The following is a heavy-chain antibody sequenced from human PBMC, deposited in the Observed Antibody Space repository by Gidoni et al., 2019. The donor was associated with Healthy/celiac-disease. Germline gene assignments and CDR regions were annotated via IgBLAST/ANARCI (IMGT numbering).Heavy chain of an antibody. CDR1: GLTFRSYS. V-gene: IGHV3-21*01. CDR2: ISSSSSYI. Sequence: EVQLVESGGGLVKPGGSLRLACAASGLTFRSYSMNWVRQAPGKGLEWVSSISSSSSYIYYADSVKGRFTISRDNAKNSLYLQMNSLRAEDTAVYYCARAILTGYFDAFDIWGQGTMVTVSS. J-gene: IGHJ3*02. D-gene: IGHD3-9*01. CDR3: ARAILTGYFDAFDI.